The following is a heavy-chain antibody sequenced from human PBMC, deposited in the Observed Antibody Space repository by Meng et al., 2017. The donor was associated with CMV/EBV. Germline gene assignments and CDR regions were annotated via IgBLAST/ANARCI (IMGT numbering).Heavy chain of an antibody. J-gene: IGHJ4*02. V-gene: IGHV3-9*03. Sequence: SLKISCAASGFTFDDYAMHWVRQAPGKGLEWVSGISWNSGSIGYADSVKGRFTISRDNAKNSLYLQMNSLRAEDMVLYYCAKGRLSWFGDLVDYWGQGTLVTVSS. CDR3: AKGRLSWFGDLVDY. CDR2: ISWNSGSI. CDR1: GFTFDDYA. D-gene: IGHD3-10*01.